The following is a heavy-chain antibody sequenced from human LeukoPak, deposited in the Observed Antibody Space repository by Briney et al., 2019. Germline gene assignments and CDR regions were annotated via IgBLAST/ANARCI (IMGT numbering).Heavy chain of an antibody. Sequence: GASVKVSCKASGYTFTSYGISWVRQVPGQGLEWMGIIDPNGESTSYAQKFQGRVTMTRDMSTSTVYMELSSLRSEGAAVFYCARGSSGSYMNYFDYWGQGTLVTVSS. J-gene: IGHJ4*02. CDR1: GYTFTSYG. V-gene: IGHV1-46*01. CDR2: IDPNGEST. CDR3: ARGSSGSYMNYFDY. D-gene: IGHD1-26*01.